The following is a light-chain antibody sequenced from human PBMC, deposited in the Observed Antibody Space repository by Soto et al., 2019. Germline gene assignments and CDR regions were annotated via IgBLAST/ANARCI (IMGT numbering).Light chain of an antibody. CDR3: QQYHNYPRT. CDR2: DAS. J-gene: IGKJ1*01. Sequence: DIQMTQSPSTLCAFVGDRVTITCRASQRISSWLAWYQQKPGKAPKFLIYDASSLESGVPSRFSGSGSGTEFTLTIGNLQPDDFATYFCQQYHNYPRTFGQGTKVDI. CDR1: QRISSW. V-gene: IGKV1-5*01.